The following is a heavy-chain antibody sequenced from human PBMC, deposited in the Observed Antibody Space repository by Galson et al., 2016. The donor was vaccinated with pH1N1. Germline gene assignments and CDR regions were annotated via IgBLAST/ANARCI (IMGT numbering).Heavy chain of an antibody. D-gene: IGHD3-10*01. Sequence: SLRLSCAASGFTFSTYGMHWVRQAPGKGLEWVAFIRYDGSNKYYADSVKGCFTISRDSSNNTLYLQMNSLRAEDTAVYYCAKDLKAFGITMVRGVIFDYWGQGTLVTVSS. CDR1: GFTFSTYG. J-gene: IGHJ4*02. CDR3: AKDLKAFGITMVRGVIFDY. CDR2: IRYDGSNK. V-gene: IGHV3-30*02.